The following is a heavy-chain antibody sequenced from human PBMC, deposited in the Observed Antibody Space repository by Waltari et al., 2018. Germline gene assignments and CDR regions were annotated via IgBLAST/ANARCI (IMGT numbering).Heavy chain of an antibody. CDR2: IIPIFCTA. V-gene: IGHV1-69*12. CDR1: GGTFSSYA. J-gene: IGHJ4*02. CDR3: ARDAPPSRSLTPFDY. Sequence: QVQLVQSGAEVKKPGSSVKVSCKASGGTFSSYAISWVRQAPGQGLEWMGGIIPIFCTANYAQKVQGRVTITADESTSTAYMERSSLRSEDTAVYYCARDAPPSRSLTPFDYWGQGTLVTVSS. D-gene: IGHD2-2*01.